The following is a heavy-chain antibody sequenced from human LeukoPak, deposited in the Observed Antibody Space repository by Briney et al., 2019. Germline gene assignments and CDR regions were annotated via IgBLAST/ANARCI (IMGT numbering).Heavy chain of an antibody. Sequence: GASVKVSCKASGYTFTGYYMHWVRQAPGQGLEWMGWINPNSGGTNYAQKFQGRVTMTRDTSISTAYMELSRLRSDDTAVYYCASRYDSSGYYLSWYFDLWGRGTLVTDSS. D-gene: IGHD3-22*01. CDR1: GYTFTGYY. CDR2: INPNSGGT. J-gene: IGHJ2*01. V-gene: IGHV1-2*02. CDR3: ASRYDSSGYYLSWYFDL.